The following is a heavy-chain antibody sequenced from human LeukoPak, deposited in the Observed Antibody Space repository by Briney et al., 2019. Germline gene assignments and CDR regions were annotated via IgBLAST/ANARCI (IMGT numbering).Heavy chain of an antibody. V-gene: IGHV3-23*01. J-gene: IGHJ6*02. D-gene: IGHD2-2*01. CDR3: AKDGRYCSSTSCQDYYYYGMDV. CDR2: ISGSGGST. CDR1: GFTFSSYA. Sequence: PGGSLRLSCAASGFTFSSYAMSWVRQAPGKGLEWVSAISGSGGSTYYADSVKGRFTISRDNSKNTLYLQMNSLRAEDTAVYYCAKDGRYCSSTSCQDYYYYGMDVWGQGTTVTVSS.